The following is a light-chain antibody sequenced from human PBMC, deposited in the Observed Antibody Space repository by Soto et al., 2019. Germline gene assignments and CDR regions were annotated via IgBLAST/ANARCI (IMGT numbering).Light chain of an antibody. J-gene: IGLJ2*01. CDR3: RSYTSSSTLVV. V-gene: IGLV2-14*01. Sequence: QSALTQPASVSGSPGQSITISCTGTSSDVGGYNYVSWYQQHPGKAPKLMIYEVSNRPSGVSNRFSGSKSGTTASLTISGLQAEDEGDYYCRSYTSSSTLVVFGGGTKLTVL. CDR1: SSDVGGYNY. CDR2: EVS.